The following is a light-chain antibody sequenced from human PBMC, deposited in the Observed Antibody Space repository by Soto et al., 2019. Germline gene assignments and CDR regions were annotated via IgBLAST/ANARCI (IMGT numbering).Light chain of an antibody. Sequence: QSALTQPASVSGSPGQSITLSCTGTSSDIGGYDYVSWYQRHPGKAPKLIIYDVNNRPSGVSNRFSGSKSGNTASLTISGLQAKDEADYYCTSYASGSSHVVFGGGTKPPS. CDR2: DVN. J-gene: IGLJ2*01. CDR1: SSDIGGYDY. V-gene: IGLV2-14*01. CDR3: TSYASGSSHVV.